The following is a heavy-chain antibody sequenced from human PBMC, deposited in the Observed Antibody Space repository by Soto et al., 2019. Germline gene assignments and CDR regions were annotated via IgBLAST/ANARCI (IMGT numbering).Heavy chain of an antibody. CDR2: ISAKNGNT. CDR3: ASGYFDHFFDF. Sequence: QVHLLQSGGEVKKPGASVIVSCKTSGYNLSTYTINWVRQAPGLGLEWIGWISAKNGNTDYPRKFQRRVTVTMDTSTTTSYMEGRNLRSDDTAVYYCASGYFDHFFDFWGQGTLVTVSS. D-gene: IGHD3-22*01. J-gene: IGHJ4*02. V-gene: IGHV1-18*04. CDR1: GYNLSTYT.